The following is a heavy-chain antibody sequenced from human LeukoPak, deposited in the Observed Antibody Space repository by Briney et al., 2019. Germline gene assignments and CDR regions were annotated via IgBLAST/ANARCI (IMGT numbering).Heavy chain of an antibody. D-gene: IGHD6-6*01. J-gene: IGHJ6*02. V-gene: IGHV1-69*13. CDR2: IIPIFGTA. Sequence: ASVKVSCKASGGTFSIYAISWVRQAPGQGLVWMGGIIPIFGTANYAQKFQGRVTITADESTSTAYMELSSLRSEDTAVYYCARSSSPPRSDYYYYYGMDVWGQGTTVTVSS. CDR3: ARSSSPPRSDYYYYYGMDV. CDR1: GGTFSIYA.